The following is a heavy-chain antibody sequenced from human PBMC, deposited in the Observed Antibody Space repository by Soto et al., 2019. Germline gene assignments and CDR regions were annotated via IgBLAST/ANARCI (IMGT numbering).Heavy chain of an antibody. D-gene: IGHD2-21*02. J-gene: IGHJ6*02. CDR1: GFAFSNYG. CDR2: IWYDGSNK. CDR3: AGSGDHDYYYAMDV. V-gene: IGHV3-33*01. Sequence: QVQLVESGGGVVQPGRSLRLSCAASGFAFSNYGMHWVRQAPGKGLEWVAVIWYDGSNKYYADSVKGRFTISRDNSKNTLYVQMNSLRAEDTAVYYCAGSGDHDYYYAMDVWGQGTTVTVSS.